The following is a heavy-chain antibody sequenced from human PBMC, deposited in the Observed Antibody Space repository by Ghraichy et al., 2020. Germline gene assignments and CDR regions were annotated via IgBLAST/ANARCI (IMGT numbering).Heavy chain of an antibody. Sequence: SVKVSCKASGGTFSSYAISWVRQAPGQGLEWMGGIIPIFGTANYAQKFQGRVTITADESTSTAYMELSSLRSEDTAVYYCARDARGYYDSSGYYYFDYWGQGTLVTVSS. V-gene: IGHV1-69*13. CDR1: GGTFSSYA. CDR3: ARDARGYYDSSGYYYFDY. CDR2: IIPIFGTA. J-gene: IGHJ4*02. D-gene: IGHD3-22*01.